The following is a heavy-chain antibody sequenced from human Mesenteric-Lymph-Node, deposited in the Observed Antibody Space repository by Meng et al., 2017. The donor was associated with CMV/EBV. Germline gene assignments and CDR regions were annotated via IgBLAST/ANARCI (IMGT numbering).Heavy chain of an antibody. V-gene: IGHV1-46*01. D-gene: IGHD4-17*01. Sequence: ASVKVSCKASGYTFTNSYIHWVRQAPGQGLEWMARVNPSGDSTTYAQKFQGRVTLTRDTSTTTVSLELTSLTSEDTAVYYCARDTPGDDKWDWGQGTLVTVSS. CDR2: VNPSGDST. CDR3: ARDTPGDDKWD. J-gene: IGHJ1*01. CDR1: GYTFTNSY.